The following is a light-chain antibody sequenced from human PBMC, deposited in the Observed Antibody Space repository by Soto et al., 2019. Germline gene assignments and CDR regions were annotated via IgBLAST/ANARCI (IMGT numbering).Light chain of an antibody. CDR1: QTVRSE. J-gene: IGKJ5*01. V-gene: IGKV3-11*01. Sequence: EIVLTQSPATLSLSPGERATLSCRASQTVRSELAWYQQKPGQAPRLLIYDASKRATGIPARFSGSGSGTDFTPTISSLEPEDFAIYYCQQRASWPITFGQGAQLEIK. CDR2: DAS. CDR3: QQRASWPIT.